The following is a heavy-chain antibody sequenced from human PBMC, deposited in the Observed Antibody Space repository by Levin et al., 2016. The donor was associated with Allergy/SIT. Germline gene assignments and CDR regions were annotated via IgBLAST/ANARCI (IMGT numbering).Heavy chain of an antibody. D-gene: IGHD6-13*01. J-gene: IGHJ4*02. CDR2: IIPILGIA. Sequence: SVKVSCKASGGTFSSYAISWVRQAPGQGLEWMGRIIPILGIANYAQKFQGRVTITADKSTSTAYMELSSLRSEDTAVYYCASLGEQQLVAYWGQGTLVTVSS. CDR1: GGTFSSYA. CDR3: ASLGEQQLVAY. V-gene: IGHV1-69*04.